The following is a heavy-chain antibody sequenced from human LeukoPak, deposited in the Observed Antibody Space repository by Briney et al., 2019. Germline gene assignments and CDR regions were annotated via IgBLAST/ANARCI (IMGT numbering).Heavy chain of an antibody. CDR3: TRGGGEFDP. V-gene: IGHV3-7*01. CDR1: GFTFSSYW. Sequence: GGSLRLSCAASGFTFSSYWMTWVRQAPGKGLEWVANIKQDGSEKYYVDSVKGRFTISRDNAKKSMYLQMNSLRVDDTATYYCTRGGGEFDPWGQGTRVTVSS. D-gene: IGHD3-10*01. CDR2: IKQDGSEK. J-gene: IGHJ5*02.